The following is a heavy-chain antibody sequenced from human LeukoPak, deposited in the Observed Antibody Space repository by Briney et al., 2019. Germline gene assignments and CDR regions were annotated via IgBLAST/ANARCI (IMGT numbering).Heavy chain of an antibody. Sequence: GGSLRLSCAASGFTFSSYWMNWDSPAPGKGLVWVSRIASDGSSTTYADSVKGRFSISRDNTKNTLYLKMNSLRVEDTAVYYCARGRPHGNDYWGQGTLVTVSS. D-gene: IGHD4-23*01. CDR1: GFTFSSYW. CDR3: ARGRPHGNDY. J-gene: IGHJ4*02. CDR2: IASDGSST. V-gene: IGHV3-74*01.